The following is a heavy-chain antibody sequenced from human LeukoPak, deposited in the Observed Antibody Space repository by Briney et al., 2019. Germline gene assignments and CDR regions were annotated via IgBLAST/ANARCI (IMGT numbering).Heavy chain of an antibody. J-gene: IGHJ6*03. V-gene: IGHV4-4*09. D-gene: IGHD2-15*01. Sequence: PSETLSLTCTVSGGSISSYYWSWIRQPPGKGLEWIGYIYTSGSTNYNPSLKSRVTISVDTSKNQFSLKLSSVTAADTAVYYCAGSEQRYYYYYMDVWGKGTTVTVSS. CDR1: GGSISSYY. CDR3: AGSEQRYYYYYMDV. CDR2: IYTSGST.